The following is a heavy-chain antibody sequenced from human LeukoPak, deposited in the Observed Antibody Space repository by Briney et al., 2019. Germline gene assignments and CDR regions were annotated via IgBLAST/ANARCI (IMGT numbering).Heavy chain of an antibody. CDR2: INPSGGST. Sequence: ASVKVSCKASGYTFTSYYMHWVRQAPGQGLEWMGIINPSGGSTSYAQKFQGRVTMTRDTSISTAYMELSRLRSDDTAVYYCARDVYDYVWGSYRWIDYWGQGTLVTVSS. CDR1: GYTFTSYY. CDR3: ARDVYDYVWGSYRWIDY. V-gene: IGHV1-46*01. D-gene: IGHD3-16*02. J-gene: IGHJ4*02.